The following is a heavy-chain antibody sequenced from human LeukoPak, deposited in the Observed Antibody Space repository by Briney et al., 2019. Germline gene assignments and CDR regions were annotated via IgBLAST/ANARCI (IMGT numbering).Heavy chain of an antibody. J-gene: IGHJ4*02. V-gene: IGHV3-23*01. CDR1: EFTMSHYG. CDR2: IRSAVETT. D-gene: IGHD1-1*01. CDR3: AKAPPYKKYFDY. Sequence: QAGGSLRLSCAASEFTMSHYGVSWVRQAPGKGLEWISGIRSAVETTHYADSVKGRFIISRDNSKNALSLQLNSLRPEDTARYYCAKAPPYKKYFDYWGQGTLVTVSS.